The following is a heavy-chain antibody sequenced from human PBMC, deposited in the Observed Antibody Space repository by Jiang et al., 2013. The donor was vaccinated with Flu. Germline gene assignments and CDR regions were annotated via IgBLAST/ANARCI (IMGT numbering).Heavy chain of an antibody. Sequence: SQTLSLTCAISGDSVSSNSAAWNWIRQSPSRGLEWLGRTYYRSKWYNDYAVSVKSRITINPDTSKNQFSLQLNSVTPEDTAVYYXAREPQYYYDSSGYFLFDYWGQGTLVTVSS. CDR2: TYYRSKWYN. J-gene: IGHJ4*02. V-gene: IGHV6-1*01. D-gene: IGHD3-22*01. CDR3: AREPQYYYDSSGYFLFDY. CDR1: GDSVSSNSAA.